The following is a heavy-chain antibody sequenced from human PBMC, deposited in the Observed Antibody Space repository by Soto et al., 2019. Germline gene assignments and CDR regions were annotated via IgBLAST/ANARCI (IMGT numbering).Heavy chain of an antibody. J-gene: IGHJ4*02. V-gene: IGHV5-10-1*01. CDR2: IDPSDSRT. D-gene: IGHD5-18*01. Sequence: GESLKISCNCSGYTFTNHWISCVLEKPVEGLEWMGRIDPSDSRTKYNPSFEGHVTISVDKSIGATFLQWSSLEASDTAVYYCARRHGYSYDFDYWGQGTLVTVSS. CDR1: GYTFTNHW. CDR3: ARRHGYSYDFDY.